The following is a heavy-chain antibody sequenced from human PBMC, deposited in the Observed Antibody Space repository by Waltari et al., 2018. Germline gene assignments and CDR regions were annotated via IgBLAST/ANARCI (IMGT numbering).Heavy chain of an antibody. J-gene: IGHJ4*02. V-gene: IGHV3-21*01. D-gene: IGHD5-12*01. CDR2: ISSSSSYI. CDR1: GFTFSSYR. Sequence: EVQLVESGGGLVKPGGSLRLSCAASGFTFSSYRMNWVRQAPGKGLEWVSSISSSSSYIYYADSVKGRFTISRDNAKNSLYLQMNSLRAEDTAVYYCARARVNIVATSDYWGQGTLVTVSS. CDR3: ARARVNIVATSDY.